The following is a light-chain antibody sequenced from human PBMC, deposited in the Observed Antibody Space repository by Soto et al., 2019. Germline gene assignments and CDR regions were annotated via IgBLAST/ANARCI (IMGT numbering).Light chain of an antibody. J-gene: IGLJ1*01. CDR2: TNN. Sequence: QSVLTQPPSVSGAPGQRVTISCTGNSSNLGAGYDVHWYQQFPGTAPKLLIYTNNQRPSGVPDRFSGSKSGTSASLAISGLQSEDEAEYYCAAWDDSLNAYVFGAVTKLTVL. CDR1: SSNLGAGYD. V-gene: IGLV1-44*01. CDR3: AAWDDSLNAYV.